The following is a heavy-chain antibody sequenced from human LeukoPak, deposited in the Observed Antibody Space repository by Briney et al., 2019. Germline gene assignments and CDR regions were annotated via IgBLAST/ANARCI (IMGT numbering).Heavy chain of an antibody. CDR1: GYSISSGFY. V-gene: IGHV4-38-2*02. J-gene: IGHJ4*02. Sequence: MTSETLSLTCTVSGYSISSGFYWGWIRQPPGKGLQWIGRIYQSGITSSYPSLNSRVTISVDTSKNQFSLKLSSVTAADTAVYYCARARTWRWLQSDYFDYWGQGTLVTVSS. CDR2: IYQSGIT. D-gene: IGHD5-24*01. CDR3: ARARTWRWLQSDYFDY.